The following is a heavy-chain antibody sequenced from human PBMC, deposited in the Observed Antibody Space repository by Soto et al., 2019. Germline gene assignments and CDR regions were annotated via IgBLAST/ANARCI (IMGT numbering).Heavy chain of an antibody. J-gene: IGHJ4*02. CDR1: GGSISSGDYY. Sequence: QVQLQESGPGLVKPSQTLSLTCTVSGGSISSGDYYWSWIRQPPGKGLEWIGYIYYSGSTYYNPSLMSRVTLSVDTSKNQFSLKLISVTAADTDVYYRARSFFRESSDYWGQGTLVTVSS. CDR2: IYYSGST. CDR3: ARSFFRESSDY. V-gene: IGHV4-30-4*01.